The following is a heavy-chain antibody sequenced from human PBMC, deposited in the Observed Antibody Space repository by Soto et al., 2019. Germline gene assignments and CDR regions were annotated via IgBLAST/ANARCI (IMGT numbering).Heavy chain of an antibody. V-gene: IGHV3-21*01. CDR1: GFTFSSYS. CDR2: ISSSSSYI. CDR3: ARDKEYSSSWYSWFDP. Sequence: GGSLRLSCAASGFTFSSYSMNWVRQAPGKGLECVSSISSSSSYIYYADSVKGRFTISRDNAKNSLYLQMNSLRAEDTAVYYCARDKEYSSSWYSWFDPWGQGTLVTVSA. J-gene: IGHJ5*02. D-gene: IGHD6-13*01.